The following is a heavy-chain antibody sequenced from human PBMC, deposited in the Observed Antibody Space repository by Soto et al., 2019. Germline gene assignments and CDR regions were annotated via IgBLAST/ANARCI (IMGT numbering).Heavy chain of an antibody. D-gene: IGHD4-17*01. CDR3: AKGGYAGDYYGGGHFDY. CDR1: GFTFSTYT. CDR2: ISYDGSNQ. Sequence: QVQLVESGGGVVQPGRSLRLSCAASGFTFSTYTMHWVRQAPGKGLEGGALISYDGSNQYYADSVRGRFTISRDNSKNPVFLQMSRLAANETATYYIAKGGYAGDYYGGGHFDYLGQGTLVTVSS. V-gene: IGHV3-30*18. J-gene: IGHJ4*02.